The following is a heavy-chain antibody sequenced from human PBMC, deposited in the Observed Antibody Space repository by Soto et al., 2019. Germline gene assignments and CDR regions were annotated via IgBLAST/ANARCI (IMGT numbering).Heavy chain of an antibody. V-gene: IGHV4-61*01. D-gene: IGHD4-17*01. J-gene: IGHJ3*02. CDR3: ARVGTDDYGDYGAFDI. CDR1: GGSVSSGSDY. CDR2: IYYSGST. Sequence: SETMALTCTVXGGSVSSGSDYWSWKRQPPGKGLEWIGYIYYSGSTNYNPSLKSRVTISVDTSKNQFSLKLSSVTAADTAVYYCARVGTDDYGDYGAFDIWGQGTMVTVSS.